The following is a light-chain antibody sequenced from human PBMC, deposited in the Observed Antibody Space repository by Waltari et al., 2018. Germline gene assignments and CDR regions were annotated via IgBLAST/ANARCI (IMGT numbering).Light chain of an antibody. Sequence: QSALTQPTSVSGSPGQSITISCTGTRSDVGFYNYVSWYRQFPGQVPQLLIYDVSDRPSGVSSRFSGSKSGNTASLTISGLQTDDEADYYCNSYTGSSSWVFGGGTKLTVL. CDR3: NSYTGSSSWV. CDR1: RSDVGFYNY. V-gene: IGLV2-14*01. J-gene: IGLJ3*02. CDR2: DVS.